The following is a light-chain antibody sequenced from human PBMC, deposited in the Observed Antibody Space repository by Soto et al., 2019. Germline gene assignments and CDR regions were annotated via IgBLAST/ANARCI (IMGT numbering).Light chain of an antibody. CDR3: CSYAGSDTLI. CDR2: DVS. Sequence: QSALTQPRSVSGSPGQSVTISCTGTSSDVGGYNYVSWYQQHPGKTPKVMIYDVSERPSGVPDRFSGSKSGNTASLTISGLQAEDEADYYCCSYAGSDTLIFGGGTKLTVL. CDR1: SSDVGGYNY. J-gene: IGLJ2*01. V-gene: IGLV2-11*01.